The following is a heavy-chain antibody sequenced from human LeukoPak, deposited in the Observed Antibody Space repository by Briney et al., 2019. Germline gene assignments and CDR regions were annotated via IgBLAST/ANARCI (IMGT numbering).Heavy chain of an antibody. Sequence: GGSLRLSCAASGFTFSSYEMNWVRQAPGKGLEWVSYISSSGSTIYYADSVKGRFTISRDNAKNSLYLQMNSLRAEDTAVYYCARDQVGATAEYFQHWGQGTLVTVSS. V-gene: IGHV3-48*03. D-gene: IGHD1-26*01. CDR3: ARDQVGATAEYFQH. CDR1: GFTFSSYE. CDR2: ISSSGSTI. J-gene: IGHJ1*01.